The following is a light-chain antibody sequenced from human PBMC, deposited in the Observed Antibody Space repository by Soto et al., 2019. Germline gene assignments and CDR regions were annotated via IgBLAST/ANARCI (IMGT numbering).Light chain of an antibody. Sequence: QSVLTQPASVSGSPGQSITISCTGTSSDVGGYKYVSWYQQYPGKAPKLMIYEVSNRPSGVSNRFSGSKSGNTASLTISGLQAEDEADYYCSSYSSSSTPVVFGGGTKVTVL. V-gene: IGLV2-14*01. CDR3: SSYSSSSTPVV. CDR2: EVS. J-gene: IGLJ2*01. CDR1: SSDVGGYKY.